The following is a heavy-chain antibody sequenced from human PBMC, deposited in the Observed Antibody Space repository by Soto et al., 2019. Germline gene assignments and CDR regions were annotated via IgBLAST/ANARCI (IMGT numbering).Heavy chain of an antibody. D-gene: IGHD7-27*01. V-gene: IGHV1-8*01. CDR3: ARGLPTGDPSGYYGMDV. J-gene: IGHJ6*02. CDR1: GYTFTSYD. Sequence: ASVKVSCKASGYTFTSYDINWVRQATGQGLEWMGWMNPNSGNTGYAQKFQGRVTMTRNTSISTAYMELSSLRSEDTAVYYCARGLPTGDPSGYYGMDVWGQGTTVTVSS. CDR2: MNPNSGNT.